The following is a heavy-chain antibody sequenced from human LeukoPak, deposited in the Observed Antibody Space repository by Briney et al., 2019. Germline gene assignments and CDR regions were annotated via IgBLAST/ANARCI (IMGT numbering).Heavy chain of an antibody. J-gene: IGHJ4*02. CDR3: AKFSYGDYGFDY. Sequence: GGSLRLSCAASGSTFSSYAMSWVRQAPGKGLEWVSAISGSGGSTYYADSVKGRFTISRDNPKNTLYLQMNSLRAEDTAVYYCAKFSYGDYGFDYWGQGTLVTVSS. V-gene: IGHV3-23*01. CDR1: GSTFSSYA. CDR2: ISGSGGST. D-gene: IGHD4-17*01.